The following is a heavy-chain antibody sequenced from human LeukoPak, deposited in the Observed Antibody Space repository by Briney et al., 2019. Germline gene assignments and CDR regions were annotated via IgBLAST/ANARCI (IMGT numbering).Heavy chain of an antibody. CDR3: TRVYPGPRYCSSTSCYTFFDY. J-gene: IGHJ4*02. V-gene: IGHV3-49*04. Sequence: GSLRLSCTASGFTFGDYAMSWVRQAPGKGLEWVGFIRSKAYGGTTEYAASVKGRFTISRDDSKSIAYLQMNSLKTEDTAVYYCTRVYPGPRYCSSTSCYTFFDYWGQGTLVTVSS. CDR1: GFTFGDYA. CDR2: IRSKAYGGTT. D-gene: IGHD2-2*02.